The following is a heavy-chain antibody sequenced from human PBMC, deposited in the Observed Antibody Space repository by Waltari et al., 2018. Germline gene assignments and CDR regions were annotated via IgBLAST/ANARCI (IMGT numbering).Heavy chain of an antibody. V-gene: IGHV4-39*07. J-gene: IGHJ4*02. Sequence: QLQLQESGPGLVKPSEPLSLTCTVSGGSISSSSYYWGWIRQPPGKGLEWIGSIYYSGSTYYNPSLKSRVTISVDTSKNQFSLKLSSVTAADTAVYYCARDRDIVVVRPYYFDYWGQGTLVTVSS. CDR3: ARDRDIVVVRPYYFDY. CDR1: GGSISSSSYY. CDR2: IYYSGST. D-gene: IGHD2-2*01.